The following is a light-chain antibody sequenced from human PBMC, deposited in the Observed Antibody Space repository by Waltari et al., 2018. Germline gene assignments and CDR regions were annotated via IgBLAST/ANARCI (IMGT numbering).Light chain of an antibody. V-gene: IGLV3-21*04. CDR2: YDR. CDR1: NIASKS. CDR3: QVWDANTDPGV. Sequence: SYVLTQPPSVSVAPGKTASITCGGNNIASKSVHWYQKKPGQGPILVISYDRDRPSGIPERFSGSNSGNTATLTISRVEAGDEADYYCQVWDANTDPGVFGTGTEVTVL. J-gene: IGLJ1*01.